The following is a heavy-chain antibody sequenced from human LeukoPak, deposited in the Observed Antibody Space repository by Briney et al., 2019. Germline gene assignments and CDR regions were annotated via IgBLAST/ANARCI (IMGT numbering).Heavy chain of an antibody. Sequence: PGGSLRLSCAASGFTSRSYGMHWVRQAPGKGLEWVAFIRYDGTNKYYADSVKGRFTISRDNSKNTLYLQMNSLRAGDTAVYYCAKDRESNIVLVPAAVDYWGQGTLVTVSS. CDR3: AKDRESNIVLVPAAVDY. CDR1: GFTSRSYG. J-gene: IGHJ4*02. V-gene: IGHV3-30*02. D-gene: IGHD2-2*01. CDR2: IRYDGTNK.